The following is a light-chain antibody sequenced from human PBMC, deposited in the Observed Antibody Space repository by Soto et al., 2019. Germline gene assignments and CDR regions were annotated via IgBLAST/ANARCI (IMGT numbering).Light chain of an antibody. J-gene: IGKJ1*01. V-gene: IGKV1-5*01. CDR2: DAS. CDR3: QQYTSYSWT. CDR1: QSINTW. Sequence: DIQMTQSPSTLSESVGDRVTITCRASQSINTWLAWYQQKPGKAPNLLIYDASTLESGVPSRFSGSGSGTEFTLNISSLQPDDFATYYCQQYTSYSWTFGQGTKVEIK.